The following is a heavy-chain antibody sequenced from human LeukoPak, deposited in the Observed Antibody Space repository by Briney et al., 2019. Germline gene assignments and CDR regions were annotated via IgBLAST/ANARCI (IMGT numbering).Heavy chain of an antibody. CDR2: INHSGST. D-gene: IGHD3-22*01. J-gene: IGHJ5*02. CDR1: GGSISSYY. Sequence: PSETLSLTCTVSGGSISSYYWSWIRQPPGKGLEWIGEINHSGSTNYNPSLKSRVTISVDTSKNQFSLKLSSVTAADTAVYYCARVLHDYYDSSGYQSNWFDPWGQGTLVTVSS. V-gene: IGHV4-34*01. CDR3: ARVLHDYYDSSGYQSNWFDP.